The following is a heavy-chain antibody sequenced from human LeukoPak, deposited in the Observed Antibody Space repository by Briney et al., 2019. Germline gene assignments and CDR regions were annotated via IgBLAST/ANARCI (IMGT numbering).Heavy chain of an antibody. Sequence: GGSLRLSCAASGFTFSGSAMHWVRQASGKGLEWVGRIRSKANSYATAYAASVKGRFTISRDDSKNTAYLQMNSLKTEDTAVYYCAREVGAARPPPTEFDPWGQGTLVTVSS. CDR1: GFTFSGSA. J-gene: IGHJ5*02. CDR2: IRSKANSYAT. D-gene: IGHD1-26*01. CDR3: AREVGAARPPPTEFDP. V-gene: IGHV3-73*01.